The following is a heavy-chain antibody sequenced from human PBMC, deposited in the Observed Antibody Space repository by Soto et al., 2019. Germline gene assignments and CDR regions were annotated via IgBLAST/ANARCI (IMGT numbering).Heavy chain of an antibody. CDR3: ARDAARLGAMADKYYYYYGMDV. D-gene: IGHD1-26*01. CDR1: GFPFNSYS. J-gene: IGHJ6*02. V-gene: IGHV3-21*01. Sequence: AGSLSLSCAASGFPFNSYSMNWVRPAPGKGLEWVSSISSSSSYIYYADSVKGRFTISRDNAKNSLYLQMNSLRAEDTAVYYCARDAARLGAMADKYYYYYGMDVWGQGTTVTVS. CDR2: ISSSSSYI.